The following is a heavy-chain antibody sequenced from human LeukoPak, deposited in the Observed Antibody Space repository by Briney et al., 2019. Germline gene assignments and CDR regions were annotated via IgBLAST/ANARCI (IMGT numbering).Heavy chain of an antibody. V-gene: IGHV4-38-2*02. D-gene: IGHD3-10*01. Sequence: SETLSLTCTVSGYSISSGYYWGWVRQPPGKGLEWIGSIYHSGRTYYNPSLKSRVTISVDTSRNQFSLKLNSVTAADTAVYYCAKSNGYGLIDIWGQGTMVTVSS. CDR1: GYSISSGYY. CDR2: IYHSGRT. CDR3: AKSNGYGLIDI. J-gene: IGHJ3*02.